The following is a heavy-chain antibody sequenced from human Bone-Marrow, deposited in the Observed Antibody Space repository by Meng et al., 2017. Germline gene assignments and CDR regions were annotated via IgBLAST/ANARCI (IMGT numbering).Heavy chain of an antibody. CDR2: TYYRSKWYT. CDR1: GDSVSSNSAA. D-gene: IGHD3-22*01. CDR3: ARGDYSSSPSF. V-gene: IGHV6-1*01. J-gene: IGHJ4*02. Sequence: QVPLTQSGPGLVNPPQTLSLTCAISGDSVSSNSAAWHWIRQSPSRGLEWLGRTYYRSKWYTDYAVSVKSRITINPDTSKNQFSLQLNSVTPEDTAVYYCARGDYSSSPSFWGQGTLVTVSS.